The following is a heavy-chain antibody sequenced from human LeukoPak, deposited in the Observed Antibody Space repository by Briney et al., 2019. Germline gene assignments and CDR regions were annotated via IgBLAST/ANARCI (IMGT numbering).Heavy chain of an antibody. CDR2: IYYSGST. D-gene: IGHD3-3*01. J-gene: IGHJ6*03. CDR1: GGSISSSSYY. CDR3: AREGPHDFWSGYYPPYYYYYYMDV. Sequence: PSETLSLTCTVSGGSISSSSYYWGWIRQPPGKGLEWIGSIYYSGSTYYNPSLKSRVTISVDTSKNQFSLKLSSVTAADTAVYYCAREGPHDFWSGYYPPYYYYYYMDVWGKGTTVTVSS. V-gene: IGHV4-39*07.